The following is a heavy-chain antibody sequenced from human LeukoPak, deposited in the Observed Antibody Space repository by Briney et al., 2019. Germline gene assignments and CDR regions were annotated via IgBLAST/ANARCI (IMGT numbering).Heavy chain of an antibody. Sequence: PSETLSLTCTVSGGSISSGDYYWSWIRQAPGKGLEWIGYIYYSGSTYHNPSLKSRVTISEDTSKNQFFLKLSSLTAADTAVYYCARAILGFAAPFDYWGQGTLVTVSS. CDR2: IYYSGST. J-gene: IGHJ4*02. CDR1: GGSISSGDYY. D-gene: IGHD7-27*01. CDR3: ARAILGFAAPFDY. V-gene: IGHV4-30-4*08.